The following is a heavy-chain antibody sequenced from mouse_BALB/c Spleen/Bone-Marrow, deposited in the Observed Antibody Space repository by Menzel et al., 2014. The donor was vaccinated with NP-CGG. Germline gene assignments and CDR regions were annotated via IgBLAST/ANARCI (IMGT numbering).Heavy chain of an antibody. CDR3: TDYSWFPY. D-gene: IGHD1-1*01. CDR1: GFTFSNYW. CDR2: IRLKSNNYAT. J-gene: IGHJ3*01. V-gene: IGHV6-6*02. Sequence: EVKLVESGGGLVQPGGSMKLSCVASGFTFSNYWMNWVRQSPEEGLEWVAEIRLKSNNYATHYAESVKGRFTISRDDSKSSVYLQMNNLRTEDTGIYYCTDYSWFPYWGQGTLVTVSA.